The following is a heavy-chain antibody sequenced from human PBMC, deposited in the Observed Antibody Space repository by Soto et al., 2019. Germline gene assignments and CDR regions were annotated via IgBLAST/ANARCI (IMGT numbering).Heavy chain of an antibody. D-gene: IGHD3-3*01. Sequence: EVQLVESGGGLVQPGGSLRLSCAASGFTVSNLYMTWVRQAPGKGLQWVAVISSGGSSYYADSVKGRFTMSRDNSKNTLYLEMNSLRAEDTAVYYCARDTFGGAYDFLHGGQGTLVTVSS. J-gene: IGHJ4*02. CDR3: ARDTFGGAYDFLH. CDR2: ISSGGSS. V-gene: IGHV3-66*01. CDR1: GFTVSNLY.